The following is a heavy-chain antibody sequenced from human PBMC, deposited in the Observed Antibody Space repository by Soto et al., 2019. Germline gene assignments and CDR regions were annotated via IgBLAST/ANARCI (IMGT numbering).Heavy chain of an antibody. CDR2: MNPNSGNT. J-gene: IGHJ3*02. V-gene: IGHV1-8*01. CDR3: ARGLWDLGYFDCLPPRSDAFDI. D-gene: IGHD3-9*01. CDR1: GYTFTSYD. Sequence: QVQLVQSGAEVKKPGASVKVSCKASGYTFTSYDINWVRQATGQGLEWMGWMNPNSGNTGYAQKCQGRVTMTRNTSISTAYMELSSLRSEDTAVYYCARGLWDLGYFDCLPPRSDAFDIWGQGTMVTVSS.